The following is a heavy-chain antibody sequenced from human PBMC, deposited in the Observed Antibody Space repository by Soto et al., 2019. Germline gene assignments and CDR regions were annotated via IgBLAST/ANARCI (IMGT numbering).Heavy chain of an antibody. J-gene: IGHJ4*02. Sequence: GGSLRLSCAASGFNFDDYAMHWVRRVPGKGLEWVSGISWEGGSIGYADSVKGRFTISRDNAKNSLYLEMNSLRSEDTAFYYCAKDHDEDFGYDLGYFNYWGQGTLVTVSS. D-gene: IGHD5-12*01. CDR2: ISWEGGSI. CDR1: GFNFDDYA. V-gene: IGHV3-9*01. CDR3: AKDHDEDFGYDLGYFNY.